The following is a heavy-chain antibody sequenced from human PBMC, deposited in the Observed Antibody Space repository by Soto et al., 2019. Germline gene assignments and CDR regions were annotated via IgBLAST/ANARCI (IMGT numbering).Heavy chain of an antibody. Sequence: GGSLRLSCAASGFTFSSYSMNWVRQAPGKGLEWVSYISSSSSTIYYADSVKGRFTISRDNAKNSLYLQMNSLRAEDTAVYYCARENRQASGAIDYWGQGTLVTVSS. J-gene: IGHJ4*02. CDR2: ISSSSSTI. CDR1: GFTFSSYS. CDR3: ARENRQASGAIDY. V-gene: IGHV3-48*01. D-gene: IGHD1-26*01.